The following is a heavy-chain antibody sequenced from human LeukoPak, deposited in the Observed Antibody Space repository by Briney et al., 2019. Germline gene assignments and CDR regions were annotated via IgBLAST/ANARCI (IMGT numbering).Heavy chain of an antibody. CDR3: ATTNDYSKSFDY. D-gene: IGHD4-11*01. Sequence: SETLSLTCAVSGGSISSGGYSWSWIRQPPGKGLEWIGYIYHSGSTYYNPSLKSRVTISVDRSKNQFSLKLSSVIAADTAVYYCATTNDYSKSFDYWGQGTLVTVSS. CDR2: IYHSGST. J-gene: IGHJ4*02. V-gene: IGHV4-30-2*01. CDR1: GGSISSGGYS.